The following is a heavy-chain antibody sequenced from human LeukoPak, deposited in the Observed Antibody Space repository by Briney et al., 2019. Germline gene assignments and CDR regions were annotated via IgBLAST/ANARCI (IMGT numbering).Heavy chain of an antibody. D-gene: IGHD3-22*01. CDR2: ISYDGSKK. Sequence: PGGSLRLSCAASGSTFSNYGIHWVRLAPGKGLEWVAPISYDGSKKYYADSVKGRFTISRDNSKNTLYLEMSSLRAEDTAVYYRAKNLYDSSSYDAFDIRGRGTMVTVSP. CDR3: AKNLYDSSSYDAFDI. CDR1: GSTFSNYG. J-gene: IGHJ3*02. V-gene: IGHV3-30*18.